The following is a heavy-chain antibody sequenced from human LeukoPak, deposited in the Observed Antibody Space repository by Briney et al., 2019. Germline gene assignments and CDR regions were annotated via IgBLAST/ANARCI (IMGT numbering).Heavy chain of an antibody. CDR2: IAGSDGFT. CDR3: ATVYSSSPLRPMDV. Sequence: HPGGSLRLSCAASGFPFSSYAMNWVRQAPGKGLEWVSVIAGSDGFTQYADSVKGRFTISRDNSKNTVYLQMNSLRAEDTAVYYCATVYSSSPLRPMDVWGQGTTVTVSS. J-gene: IGHJ6*02. V-gene: IGHV3-23*01. CDR1: GFPFSSYA. D-gene: IGHD2-2*01.